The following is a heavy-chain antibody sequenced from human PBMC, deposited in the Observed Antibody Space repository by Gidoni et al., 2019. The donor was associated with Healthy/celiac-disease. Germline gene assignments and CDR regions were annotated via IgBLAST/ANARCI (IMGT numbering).Heavy chain of an antibody. V-gene: IGHV1-2*04. Sequence: QVQLVQSGAEVKKPGAAVKVSCKASGYTFTGYYMHWVRQAPGQGLEWMGWINPNSGGTNYAQKFQGWVTMTRDTSISTAYMELSRLRSDDTAVYYCARTVDYGDSPLDYWGQGTLVTVSS. J-gene: IGHJ4*02. CDR3: ARTVDYGDSPLDY. CDR1: GYTFTGYY. CDR2: INPNSGGT. D-gene: IGHD4-17*01.